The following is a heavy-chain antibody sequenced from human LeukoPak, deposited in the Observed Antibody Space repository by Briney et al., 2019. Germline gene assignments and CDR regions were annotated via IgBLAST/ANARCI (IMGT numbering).Heavy chain of an antibody. CDR1: GASISGYF. J-gene: IGHJ3*01. Sequence: PSETLSLTCSVSGASISGYFWNWVRQTPEKGLGWIGYVSHTGATTSNPSLKSRVSITLDTSKSQISLSMTSVTAADSALYYCARDRRGSYYTFDLWGPGTIVSVS. V-gene: IGHV4-59*01. CDR3: ARDRRGSYYTFDL. CDR2: VSHTGAT. D-gene: IGHD1-26*01.